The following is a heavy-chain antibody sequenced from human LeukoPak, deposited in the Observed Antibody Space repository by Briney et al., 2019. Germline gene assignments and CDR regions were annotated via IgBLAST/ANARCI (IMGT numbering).Heavy chain of an antibody. V-gene: IGHV1-46*01. CDR2: INPSGGST. CDR1: GYTFTSYY. D-gene: IGHD2-15*01. J-gene: IGHJ6*03. Sequence: ASVKVSCKASGYTFTSYYMHWVRQAPGQGLEWMGIINPSGGSTSYAQKFQGRVTMTRDMSTSTVYMELSSLRSEDTAVYYCARARPGVVVAAPQRYYYYYYMDVWGKGTTVTVSS. CDR3: ARARPGVVVAAPQRYYYYYYMDV.